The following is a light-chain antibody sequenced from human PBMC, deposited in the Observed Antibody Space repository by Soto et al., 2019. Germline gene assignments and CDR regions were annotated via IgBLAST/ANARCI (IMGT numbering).Light chain of an antibody. CDR2: DAS. J-gene: IGKJ5*01. CDR1: QSVSSY. CDR3: QQRSNWPPIT. Sequence: EIVLTQSPATLSLSPGERATLSCRASQSVSSYLAWYQHKPGQAPRLLIYDASNRATGIPARFSGSGSGTDFTLTISSLEPEDFAVYYCQQRSNWPPITFGQGT. V-gene: IGKV3-11*01.